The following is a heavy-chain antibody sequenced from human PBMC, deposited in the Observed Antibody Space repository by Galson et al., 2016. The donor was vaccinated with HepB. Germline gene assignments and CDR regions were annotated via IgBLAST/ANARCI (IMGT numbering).Heavy chain of an antibody. CDR1: GFTFTKAW. Sequence: SLRLSCAASGFTFTKAWMSWVRQAPGKGLEWLGRIKSTTDGGTTDYAAPVQDRFTISRDDSKNTLYLQINSLETEETAVYFCSSYRLGVYRAAVGTRGVDYWGQGTLVTVSS. D-gene: IGHD6-13*01. V-gene: IGHV3-15*01. J-gene: IGHJ4*02. CDR3: SSYRLGVYRAAVGTRGVDY. CDR2: IKSTTDGGTT.